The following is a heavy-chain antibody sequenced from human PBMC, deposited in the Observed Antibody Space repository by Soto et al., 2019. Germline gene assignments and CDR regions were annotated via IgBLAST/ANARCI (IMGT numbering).Heavy chain of an antibody. Sequence: PGGSLRLSCAASGFTFSSYWMHWVHQTPGKGLVWVSRIDIAGSTTTYADSVKGRFTISRDNAKNTLYLQMNSLRAEDTAVYYCARDQTVAGPTTFDYCGQGTLVTVSS. CDR2: IDIAGSTT. D-gene: IGHD6-19*01. V-gene: IGHV3-74*01. CDR1: GFTFSSYW. CDR3: ARDQTVAGPTTFDY. J-gene: IGHJ4*02.